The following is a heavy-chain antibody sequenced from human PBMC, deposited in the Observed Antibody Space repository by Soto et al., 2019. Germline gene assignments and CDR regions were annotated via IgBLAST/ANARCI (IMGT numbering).Heavy chain of an antibody. J-gene: IGHJ3*02. CDR2: ISGDGRST. V-gene: IGHV3-64*01. D-gene: IGHD2-2*01. CDR3: ARVCSTTSCYGAFDI. Sequence: EVQLVESGGGLVQPGGSLRLSCAASGFTFSTYAMHWVRQAPGKGLEYVSLISGDGRSTYYANSVKGRFTISRDNSKNTLYLQMDSLRAEDMAVYYCARVCSTTSCYGAFDIWGQGTMVIVSS. CDR1: GFTFSTYA.